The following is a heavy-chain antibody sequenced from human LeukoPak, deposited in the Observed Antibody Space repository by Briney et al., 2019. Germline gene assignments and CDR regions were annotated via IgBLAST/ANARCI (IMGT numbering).Heavy chain of an antibody. CDR2: IIPIFGTA. CDR1: GGTFSSYA. CDR3: ARSGHIRLWDLPTPFDF. D-gene: IGHD1-26*01. J-gene: IGHJ4*02. Sequence: SVKVSCKASGGTFSSYAISWVRQAPGQGLEWMGGIIPIFGTANYAQKFQGRVTITADKSTSTAYMELSSLRSEDTAVYYCARSGHIRLWDLPTPFDFWGQGTLVTVSS. V-gene: IGHV1-69*06.